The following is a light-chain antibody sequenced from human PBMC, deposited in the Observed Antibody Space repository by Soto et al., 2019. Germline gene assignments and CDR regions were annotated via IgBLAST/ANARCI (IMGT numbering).Light chain of an antibody. Sequence: MTQSPATVSLSPGEIATLSCRASQSVSSSYLAWYQQKPGQAPRLLIYGACSRASGLPDRFSGSGSGTDFTLTISRLAPEDSAEYYCQQYGSSPTFGQGTKVDIK. CDR1: QSVSSSY. CDR2: GAC. CDR3: QQYGSSPT. J-gene: IGKJ1*01. V-gene: IGKV3-20*01.